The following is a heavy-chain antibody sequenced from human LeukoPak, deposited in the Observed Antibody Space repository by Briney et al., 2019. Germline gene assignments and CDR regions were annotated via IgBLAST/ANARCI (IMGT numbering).Heavy chain of an antibody. D-gene: IGHD3-22*01. Sequence: GGSLRLSCAASGFTFSGYWMHWVRQAPGKGLVWVSRINIDGGNTNYADSVKGRFTISRDNAKDTLYLQMNSLRAEDTAVYYCATPLDYYDTSGYHQGGDWGQGTLVTVSS. J-gene: IGHJ4*02. V-gene: IGHV3-74*01. CDR1: GFTFSGYW. CDR2: INIDGGNT. CDR3: ATPLDYYDTSGYHQGGD.